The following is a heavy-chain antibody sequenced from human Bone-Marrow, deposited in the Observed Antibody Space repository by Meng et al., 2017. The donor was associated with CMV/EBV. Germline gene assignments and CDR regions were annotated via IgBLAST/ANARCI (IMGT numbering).Heavy chain of an antibody. J-gene: IGHJ6*02. V-gene: IGHV3-7*01. CDR3: ARLEVVVVPAAIRNYYYYGMDV. CDR2: IKQDGSEK. Sequence: GGSLRLSCAASGFTFSSYWMSWVRQAPGKGLEWVANIKQDGSEKYYVDSVKGRFTISRDNAKNSLYLQMNSLRAEDTAVYYCARLEVVVVPAAIRNYYYYGMDVWGQGTTVTVSS. CDR1: GFTFSSYW. D-gene: IGHD2-2*02.